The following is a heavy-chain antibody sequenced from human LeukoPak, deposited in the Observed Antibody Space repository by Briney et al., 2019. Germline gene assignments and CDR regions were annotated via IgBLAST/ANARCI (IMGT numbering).Heavy chain of an antibody. CDR2: ISYDGSNK. V-gene: IGHV3-30*04. D-gene: IGHD5-18*01. CDR3: ARSRYGTPFDY. CDR1: GFTFSSYA. Sequence: PGRSLRLSCAASGFTFSSYAMHWVRQAPGKGLEWVAVISYDGSNKYYADSVKGRFTISRDNAKNSLYLQMNSLRAEDTAVYYCARSRYGTPFDYWGQGTLVTVSS. J-gene: IGHJ4*02.